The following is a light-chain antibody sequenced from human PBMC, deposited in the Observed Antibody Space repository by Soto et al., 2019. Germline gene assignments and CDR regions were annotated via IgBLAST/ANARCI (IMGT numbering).Light chain of an antibody. Sequence: SPSSLAASKGDRVTLTCRASQGIRNDLRWYQQKPGLAPRLLIYDASSRATGIPDRFSGSGSGTDFTLTISRLEPEDFAVYYCQQYGSSLGVTFGGGTKVDIK. CDR2: DAS. CDR3: QQYGSSLGVT. V-gene: IGKV3D-20*01. CDR1: QGIRND. J-gene: IGKJ4*01.